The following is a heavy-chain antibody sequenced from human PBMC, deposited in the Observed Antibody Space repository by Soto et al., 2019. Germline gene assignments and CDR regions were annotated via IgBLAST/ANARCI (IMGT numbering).Heavy chain of an antibody. CDR3: ARGHTYGYIFYY. CDR1: TFTLSDFY. D-gene: IGHD5-18*01. CDR2: ISRSGSAI. J-gene: IGHJ4*02. Sequence: GGSLRLSCAASTFTLSDFYMSWIRQAPGKGLEWVSYISRSGSAIYYADSVKGRVTISRDKAKDSLYLQMNSLTAEDTAVYYCARGHTYGYIFYYWGQGTLVTVSS. V-gene: IGHV3-11*01.